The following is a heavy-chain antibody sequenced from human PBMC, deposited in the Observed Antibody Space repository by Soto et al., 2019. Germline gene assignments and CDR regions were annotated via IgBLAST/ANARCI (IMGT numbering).Heavy chain of an antibody. CDR2: IYYSGST. CDR1: GGSISSSSYY. CDR3: ARDLQAGTWYYYGMDV. D-gene: IGHD1-7*01. Sequence: PSETLSLTCTVSGGSISSSSYYWGWIRQPPGKGLEWIGSIYYSGSTYYNPSLKSRVTISVDTSKNQFSLKLSSVTAADTAVYYCARDLQAGTWYYYGMDVWGQGTTVTVSS. V-gene: IGHV4-39*02. J-gene: IGHJ6*02.